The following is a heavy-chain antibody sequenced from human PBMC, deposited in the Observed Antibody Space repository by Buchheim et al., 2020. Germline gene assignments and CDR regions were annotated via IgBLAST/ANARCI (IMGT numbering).Heavy chain of an antibody. CDR2: ISSSSTI. CDR1: GFTFSGYS. D-gene: IGHD3-3*01. Sequence: EVQLVESGGGLVQPGGSLRLSCAASGFTFSGYSMNWVRQAPGKGLEWVSYISSSSTIYYADSVKGRFTISRDNAKNSLYLQMNSLRDEDTAVYYCARETDRTYYDFWSGYWFDPWGQGTL. V-gene: IGHV3-48*02. J-gene: IGHJ5*02. CDR3: ARETDRTYYDFWSGYWFDP.